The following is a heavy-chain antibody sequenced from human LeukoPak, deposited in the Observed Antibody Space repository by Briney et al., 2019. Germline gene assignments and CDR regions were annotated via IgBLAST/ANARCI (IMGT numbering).Heavy chain of an antibody. Sequence: GGTLRLSCAASGFPFSSYGMSWVRQAPGKGLEWVSVISGSGGSTYYADSVKGRFTISRDNSKNTLYLQMNSLRAEDTAVYYCVIGPAPFDYWGQGTLVTVSS. CDR2: ISGSGGST. CDR3: VIGPAPFDY. CDR1: GFPFSSYG. J-gene: IGHJ4*02. V-gene: IGHV3-23*01. D-gene: IGHD3/OR15-3a*01.